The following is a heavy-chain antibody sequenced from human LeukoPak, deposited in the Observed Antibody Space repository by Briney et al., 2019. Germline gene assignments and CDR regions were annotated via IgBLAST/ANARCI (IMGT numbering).Heavy chain of an antibody. CDR1: GFTFVATG. CDR2: INRNAGNT. V-gene: IGHV3-20*04. D-gene: IGHD6-19*01. Sequence: PGPSLRPSCAASGFTFVATGISCVRQPPRKGLEWVSTINRNAGNTAYPDSVKCRFTISRHSAKNSLYLQMNRPRTQPTASYYCARDQGAIAVTNYFDYWGQGTLVTVSS. J-gene: IGHJ4*02. CDR3: ARDQGAIAVTNYFDY.